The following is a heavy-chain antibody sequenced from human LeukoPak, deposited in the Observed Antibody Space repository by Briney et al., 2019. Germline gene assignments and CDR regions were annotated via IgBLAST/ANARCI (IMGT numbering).Heavy chain of an antibody. D-gene: IGHD5-24*01. CDR3: ARGGRWLQSGLNY. J-gene: IGHJ4*02. V-gene: IGHV4-59*01. Sequence: PSETLSLTCTVSGGSISSYYWRWIRQPPGKGLEWIGYIYYSGSTNYNPSLESRVTISVDTSKNQFSLKLSSVTAADTAVYYCARGGRWLQSGLNYWGQGTLVTVSS. CDR1: GGSISSYY. CDR2: IYYSGST.